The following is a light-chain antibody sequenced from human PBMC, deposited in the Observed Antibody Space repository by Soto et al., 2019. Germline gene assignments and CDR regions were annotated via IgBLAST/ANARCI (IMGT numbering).Light chain of an antibody. CDR2: KAS. CDR1: QIISSW. J-gene: IGKJ1*01. V-gene: IGKV1-5*03. Sequence: ASQIISSWLAWYQQKPGKAPKXXIYKASSLESGVPSRFSGSGSGTEFTLTISSLQPDDFATYYCQQYNSYSLTFGQGTKVDI. CDR3: QQYNSYSLT.